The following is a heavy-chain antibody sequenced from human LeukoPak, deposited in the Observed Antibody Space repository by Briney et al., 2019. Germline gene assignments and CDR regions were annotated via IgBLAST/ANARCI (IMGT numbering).Heavy chain of an antibody. J-gene: IGHJ6*03. CDR2: ISSSSSYI. CDR3: ARDIGITGTTASFWYYYYYMDV. Sequence: PGGSLRLSCAASGFTFSSYSMNWVRQAPGKGLEWVSSISSSSSYIYYADSVKGRFTISRDNAKNSLYLQMNSLRAEDTAVYYCARDIGITGTTASFWYYYYYMDVWGKGTTVTISS. D-gene: IGHD1-20*01. CDR1: GFTFSSYS. V-gene: IGHV3-21*01.